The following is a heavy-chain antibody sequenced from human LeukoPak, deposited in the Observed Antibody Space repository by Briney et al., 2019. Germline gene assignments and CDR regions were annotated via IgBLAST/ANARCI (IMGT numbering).Heavy chain of an antibody. D-gene: IGHD6-13*01. V-gene: IGHV3-23*01. Sequence: GGSLRLSCAASGFTLSSYAMSWVRQAPGKGLEWVSAISGSGGSTYYADSVKGRFTISRDNSKNTLYLQMNSLRAEDTAVYYCAKDVRQLVQGFDYWGQGTLVTVSS. CDR2: ISGSGGST. CDR3: AKDVRQLVQGFDY. J-gene: IGHJ4*02. CDR1: GFTLSSYA.